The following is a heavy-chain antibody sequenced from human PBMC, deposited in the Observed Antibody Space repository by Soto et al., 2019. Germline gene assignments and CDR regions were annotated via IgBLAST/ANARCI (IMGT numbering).Heavy chain of an antibody. CDR1: GYTLTELS. V-gene: IGHV1-24*01. D-gene: IGHD3-10*01. J-gene: IGHJ4*02. CDR2: FDPEDGET. CDR3: ARVQEYYYGSGSPDY. Sequence: ASVKVSCKVSGYTLTELSMHWVRQAPGKGLEWMGGFDPEDGETNYAQKLQGRVTMTTDTSTSTAYMELRSLRSDDTAVYYCARVQEYYYGSGSPDYWGQGTLVTVSS.